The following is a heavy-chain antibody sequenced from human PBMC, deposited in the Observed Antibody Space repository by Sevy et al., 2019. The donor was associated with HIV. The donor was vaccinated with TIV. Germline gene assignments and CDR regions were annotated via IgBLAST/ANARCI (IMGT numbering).Heavy chain of an antibody. J-gene: IGHJ5*02. V-gene: IGHV4-34*01. Sequence: TLSLTCAVYGGSFSGYYWSWIRQPPGKGLEWMGEINHSGSTNYNPSLKSRVTISVDTSKNQFSLKLSSVTAADTAVYYCARALTWNWFDPWGQGTLVTVSS. CDR1: GGSFSGYY. CDR3: ARALTWNWFDP. CDR2: INHSGST. D-gene: IGHD3-9*01.